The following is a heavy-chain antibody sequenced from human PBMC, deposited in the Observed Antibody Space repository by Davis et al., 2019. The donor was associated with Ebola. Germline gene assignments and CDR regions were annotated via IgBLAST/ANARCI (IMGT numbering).Heavy chain of an antibody. CDR2: SYHSGST. CDR1: GDSISSSHW. Sequence: MPGGSLRLSCTVSGDSISSSHWWSWVRQPPGKGLEWIGESYHSGSTNYNPSLKSRVTISVDKSKNQFSLNLNSMTAADTAVYYCARDAFPGDYIRWFDSWGQGTQVTVSS. J-gene: IGHJ5*01. D-gene: IGHD4-17*01. CDR3: ARDAFPGDYIRWFDS. V-gene: IGHV4-4*02.